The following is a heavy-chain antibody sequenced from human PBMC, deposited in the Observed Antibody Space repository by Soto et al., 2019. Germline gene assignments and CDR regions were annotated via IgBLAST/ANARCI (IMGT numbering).Heavy chain of an antibody. D-gene: IGHD3-22*01. Sequence: QVQLVQSGAEVKKPGASVKVSCKASGYTFTSYGISWVRQAPGQGLEWMRWISAYNGNTNYAQKLQGRVTMTTDTSTSTAYMELRSLRSDDTAVYYCARFMTYYYDSSGYYASDWGQGTLVTVSS. CDR1: GYTFTSYG. V-gene: IGHV1-18*01. CDR2: ISAYNGNT. CDR3: ARFMTYYYDSSGYYASD. J-gene: IGHJ4*02.